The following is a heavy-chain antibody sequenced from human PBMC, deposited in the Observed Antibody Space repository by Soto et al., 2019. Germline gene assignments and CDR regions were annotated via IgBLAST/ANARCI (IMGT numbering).Heavy chain of an antibody. CDR3: ARDKSRYSSSWGYYYYGMDV. CDR2: IWYDGSNK. D-gene: IGHD6-13*01. CDR1: GLTFSSYG. Sequence: GGSLRLSCAASGLTFSSYGMHWVRQAPGKGLEWVAVIWYDGSNKYYADSVKGRFTISRDNSKNTLYLQMNSLRAEDTAVYYCARDKSRYSSSWGYYYYGMDVWGQGTTVTVSS. J-gene: IGHJ6*02. V-gene: IGHV3-33*01.